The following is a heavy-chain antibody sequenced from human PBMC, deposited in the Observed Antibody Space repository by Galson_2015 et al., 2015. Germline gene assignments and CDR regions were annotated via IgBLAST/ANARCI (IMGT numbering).Heavy chain of an antibody. V-gene: IGHV3-7*03. CDR1: EFTFTNYW. D-gene: IGHD3-16*02. CDR2: IKPDGSDR. CDR3: ARDFIAAWGLDV. J-gene: IGHJ6*04. Sequence: SLRLSCAASEFTFTNYWMNWVRQAPGKGLEWLANIKPDGSDRYYVDSVKGRFTISRDNAKSSLYLQMNSLRAEDTAVYYCARDFIAAWGLDVWGKGTTVTVS.